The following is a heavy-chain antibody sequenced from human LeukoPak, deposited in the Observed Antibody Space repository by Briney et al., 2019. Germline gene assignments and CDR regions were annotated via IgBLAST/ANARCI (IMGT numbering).Heavy chain of an antibody. D-gene: IGHD3-22*01. J-gene: IGHJ4*02. CDR1: GYTFTSYY. CDR2: INPSGGST. Sequence: GASVKVSCKASGYTFTSYYMHWVRQAPGQGLEWMGIINPSGGSTSYAQKFQGRVTMTRDTSTSTVYMELSSLRSEDTAVYYCARDPTEGGSGYQYYFDYWGQGTLVTVSS. CDR3: ARDPTEGGSGYQYYFDY. V-gene: IGHV1-46*01.